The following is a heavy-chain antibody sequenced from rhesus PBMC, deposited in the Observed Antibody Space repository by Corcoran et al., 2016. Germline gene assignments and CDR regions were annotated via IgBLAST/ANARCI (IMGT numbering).Heavy chain of an antibody. CDR2: ISGGGGIN. J-gene: IGHJ4*01. V-gene: IGHV4S14*01. D-gene: IGHD1-1*01. CDR3: AREKITAGTPFDY. Sequence: QVQLQESGPGLVKPSETLSLTCAVSGYSISSGYYWGWIRQPPGQGLEWIGSISGGGGINYLNPSLKSRVTLSVDTSKNQLSLKLSSVTAADTAVYYCAREKITAGTPFDYWGQGVLVTVSS. CDR1: GYSISSGYY.